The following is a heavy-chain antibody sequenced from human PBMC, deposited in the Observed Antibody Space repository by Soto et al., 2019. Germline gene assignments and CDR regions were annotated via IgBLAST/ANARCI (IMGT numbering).Heavy chain of an antibody. Sequence: EVQLVESGGGLVQPGGSLRLSCAASGFTFSNYWMHWVRQAPGKGPVWVSRINTDGSTTNYADSGKGRFTISRDNAKNTLYLQTNSLGAEDTAVYYCARDLGGYASHWGQGTLVTVSS. J-gene: IGHJ4*02. CDR1: GFTFSNYW. CDR3: ARDLGGYASH. V-gene: IGHV3-74*01. D-gene: IGHD3-16*01. CDR2: INTDGSTT.